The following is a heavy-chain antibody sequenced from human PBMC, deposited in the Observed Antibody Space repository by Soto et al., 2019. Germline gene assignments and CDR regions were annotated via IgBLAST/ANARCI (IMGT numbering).Heavy chain of an antibody. J-gene: IGHJ5*02. V-gene: IGHV4-31*03. Sequence: PSETLSLTCTVSGGSISSGGYYLSWIRHHPGKGLEWVGYLYYSGSTYYNPSLKSRVTISVDTSKNQFSLKLSSVSAADTALYYCARCSLVVVPAPGFDPWGRGTLVTVS. D-gene: IGHD2-2*01. CDR2: LYYSGST. CDR3: ARCSLVVVPAPGFDP. CDR1: GGSISSGGYY.